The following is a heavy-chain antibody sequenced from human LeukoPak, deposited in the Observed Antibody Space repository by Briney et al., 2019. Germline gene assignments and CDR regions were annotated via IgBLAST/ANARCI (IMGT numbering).Heavy chain of an antibody. D-gene: IGHD6-13*01. J-gene: IGHJ4*02. V-gene: IGHV4-34*01. CDR1: GGSFSGYY. CDR2: IDHSGRT. Sequence: PSETLSLTCAVYGGSFSGYYWSWIRQPPGKGLEWIGEIDHSGRTNSNPSLKSRVTISVDMSKNQFSLRLSSVTAADTAVYYCARKSIVTAGRKPYDYCDQGTLVTVSP. CDR3: ARKSIVTAGRKPYDY.